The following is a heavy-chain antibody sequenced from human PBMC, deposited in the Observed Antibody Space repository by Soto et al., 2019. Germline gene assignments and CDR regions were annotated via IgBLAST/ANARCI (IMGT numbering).Heavy chain of an antibody. V-gene: IGHV4-59*01. CDR3: ARVGSGWTIDY. CDR2: IYYSGST. Sequence: ASETLSLTCTVSGGSISSYYWSWIRQPPGKGLEWIGYIYYSGSTNYNPSLKSRVTISVDTSKNQFSLKLSSVTAADTAVYYCARVGSGWTIDYWGQGTLVTVSS. D-gene: IGHD6-19*01. CDR1: GGSISSYY. J-gene: IGHJ4*02.